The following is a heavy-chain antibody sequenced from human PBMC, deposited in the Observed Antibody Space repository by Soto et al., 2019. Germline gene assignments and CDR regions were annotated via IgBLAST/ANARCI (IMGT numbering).Heavy chain of an antibody. CDR2: INHSGST. J-gene: IGHJ4*02. D-gene: IGHD3-9*01. CDR1: GGSFSGYY. V-gene: IGHV4-34*01. CDR3: ARATYNVLRYFDWLLNAYDY. Sequence: SETLSLTCAVYGGSFSGYYWSWIRQPPGKGLEWIGEINHSGSTNYNPSLKSRVTISVDTSKNQFSLKLSSVTAADTAVYYCARATYNVLRYFDWLLNAYDYWGQGTLVTSPQ.